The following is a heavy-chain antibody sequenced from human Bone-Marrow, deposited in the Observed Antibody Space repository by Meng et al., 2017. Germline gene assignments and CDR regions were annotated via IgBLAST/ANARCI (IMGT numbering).Heavy chain of an antibody. Sequence: GGSLRLSCAASGITFSNYPMNWIRQAPGKGLEWVSYISSSGSTIYYADSVKGRFTISRDNAKNSLYLQMNSLRAEDTAVYYCARDDDRYYDSSGYQLDYWGQGTLVTVSS. CDR1: GITFSNYP. V-gene: IGHV3-11*01. D-gene: IGHD3-22*01. J-gene: IGHJ4*02. CDR2: ISSSGSTI. CDR3: ARDDDRYYDSSGYQLDY.